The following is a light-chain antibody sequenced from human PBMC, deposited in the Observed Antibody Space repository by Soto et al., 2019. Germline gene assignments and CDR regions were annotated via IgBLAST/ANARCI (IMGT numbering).Light chain of an antibody. J-gene: IGKJ1*01. CDR2: DAS. CDR1: QDINTD. Sequence: DLQMTQSPSSLSASVGDRVTITCRASQDINTDLDWYQQKPGKAPRRLISDASSLQSGVPSRFSGSRFGTHFTLTISSLQPEDFAAYFCQQHHTYPRTFGQGTKVEIK. V-gene: IGKV1-17*01. CDR3: QQHHTYPRT.